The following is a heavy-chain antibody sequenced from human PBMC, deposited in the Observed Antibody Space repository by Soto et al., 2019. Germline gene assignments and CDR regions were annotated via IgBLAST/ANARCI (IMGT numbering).Heavy chain of an antibody. CDR3: AKERGSQGYDDYSLDAFDI. J-gene: IGHJ3*02. V-gene: IGHV3-23*01. CDR2: ISGSGGST. CDR1: GFTFSSYA. D-gene: IGHD4-17*01. Sequence: EVQLLESGGGLVQPGGSLRLSCAASGFTFSSYAMSWVRQAPGKGLEWVSAISGSGGSTYYADSVKGRFTISRDNSKNTLYLQMNSLRAEDTAVYYCAKERGSQGYDDYSLDAFDIWGQGTMVTVSS.